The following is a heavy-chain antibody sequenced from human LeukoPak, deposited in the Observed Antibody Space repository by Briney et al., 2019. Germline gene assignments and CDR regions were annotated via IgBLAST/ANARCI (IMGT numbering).Heavy chain of an antibody. J-gene: IGHJ4*02. CDR2: IKQDGSEK. V-gene: IGHV3-7*01. CDR3: ARDVAAAGRSRTFFDY. CDR1: GFTFSSYW. Sequence: PGGSLRLSCAASGFTFSSYWMSWVRRAPGKGLEWVANIKQDGSEKYYADSVKGRFTISRDNAKNSLYLQMNSLRAEDTAVYYCARDVAAAGRSRTFFDYWGQGTLVTVSS. D-gene: IGHD6-13*01.